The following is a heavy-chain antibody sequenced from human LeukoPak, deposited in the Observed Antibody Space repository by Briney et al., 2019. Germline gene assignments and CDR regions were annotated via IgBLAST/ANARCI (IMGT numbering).Heavy chain of an antibody. CDR3: ARDFWATNYYYGMDV. Sequence: GGSLRLSCAGSGFIFRNYAMAWVRQAPGKGLECVSAISGSGDSVRHADSVQGRFIISRDNSKSTLCLQMDNLRAEDTALYYCARDFWATNYYYGMDVWGQGTTVTVSS. J-gene: IGHJ6*02. CDR2: ISGSGDSV. CDR1: GFIFRNYA. V-gene: IGHV3-23*01. D-gene: IGHD3-3*01.